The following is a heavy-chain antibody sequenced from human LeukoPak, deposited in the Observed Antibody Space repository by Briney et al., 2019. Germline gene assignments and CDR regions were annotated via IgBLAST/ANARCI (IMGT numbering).Heavy chain of an antibody. J-gene: IGHJ4*02. Sequence: SQTLSLTCAISGDSVSSNSAAWNWIRQSPSRGLEWLGRTYYRSKWYNDYAVSVKSRITINPDTSKNQFSLQLNSVTPEDTAVYYCARDQPGYYDSSGYDTTKGEFDYWGQGTLVTVSS. CDR3: ARDQPGYYDSSGYDTTKGEFDY. V-gene: IGHV6-1*01. D-gene: IGHD3-22*01. CDR1: GDSVSSNSAA. CDR2: TYYRSKWYN.